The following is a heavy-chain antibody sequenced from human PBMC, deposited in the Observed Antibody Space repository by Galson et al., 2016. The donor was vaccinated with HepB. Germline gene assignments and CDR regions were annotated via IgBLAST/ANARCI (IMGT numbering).Heavy chain of an antibody. Sequence: SLRLSCAASGFTFSNYWMNWVRQAPGKGLEWVANINEDGSVNYYVHSLKGRFTISRDNAKNSLYLQMNTLRAEDTAVYYCARGTVDYPGSDYWGQGTLVTVSS. CDR2: INEDGSVN. CDR1: GFTFSNYW. D-gene: IGHD3-16*01. CDR3: ARGTVDYPGSDY. J-gene: IGHJ4*02. V-gene: IGHV3-7*03.